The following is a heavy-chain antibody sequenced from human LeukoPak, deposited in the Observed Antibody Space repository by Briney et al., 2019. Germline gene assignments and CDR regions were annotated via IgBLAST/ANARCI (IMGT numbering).Heavy chain of an antibody. CDR1: GFVVSNSY. J-gene: IGHJ1*01. D-gene: IGHD2-15*01. Sequence: GGSLRLSCTASGFVVSNSYMSWVRQAPGKGPEWVSIIYSDQRTFYAESVKGRFTISRDDSQNMVLLQMDSLRAEDTARYYCARDSAFSSYSHWGQGALVTVSS. V-gene: IGHV3-53*01. CDR2: IYSDQRT. CDR3: ARDSAFSSYSH.